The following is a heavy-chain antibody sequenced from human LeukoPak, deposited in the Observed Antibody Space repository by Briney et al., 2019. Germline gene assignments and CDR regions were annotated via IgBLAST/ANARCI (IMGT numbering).Heavy chain of an antibody. CDR2: ISYDGSNK. Sequence: GGSLRLSCAASGFTFSSYAMHWVRQAPGKGLEWVAVISYDGSNKYYADSVKGRFTISRDNSKNTLYLQMNSLRVEDTAVYYCAREPSDFGEEPFDLWGQGTLVTVSS. V-gene: IGHV3-30*04. J-gene: IGHJ5*02. CDR3: AREPSDFGEEPFDL. D-gene: IGHD3-10*01. CDR1: GFTFSSYA.